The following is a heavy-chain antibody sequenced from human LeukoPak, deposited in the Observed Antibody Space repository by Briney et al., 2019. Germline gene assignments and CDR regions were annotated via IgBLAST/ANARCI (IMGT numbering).Heavy chain of an antibody. CDR3: ARAGYCSSTSCYSSPAPFDY. CDR1: GGSISSYY. D-gene: IGHD2-2*01. Sequence: SETLSLTCTVFGGSISSYYWSWIRQPPGKGLEWIGYIYYSGSTNYNPSLKSRVTISVDTSKNQFSLKLSSVTAADTAVYYCARAGYCSSTSCYSSPAPFDYWGQGTLVTVSS. J-gene: IGHJ4*02. CDR2: IYYSGST. V-gene: IGHV4-59*01.